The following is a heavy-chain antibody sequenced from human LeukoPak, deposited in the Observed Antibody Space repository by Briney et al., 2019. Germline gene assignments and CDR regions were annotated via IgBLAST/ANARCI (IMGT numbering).Heavy chain of an antibody. CDR2: ISGSGGSK. Sequence: PGGSLRLSCSASGFTFSSYGMSWVSQAPGKGLEWVSAISGSGGSKYYADYVKGRYTISRDNSKNTLYLQMNSLRAEDTAVYYCAKDFIPMVRGVIGYWGQGTLVTVSS. V-gene: IGHV3-23*01. CDR3: AKDFIPMVRGVIGY. D-gene: IGHD3-10*01. CDR1: GFTFSSYG. J-gene: IGHJ4*02.